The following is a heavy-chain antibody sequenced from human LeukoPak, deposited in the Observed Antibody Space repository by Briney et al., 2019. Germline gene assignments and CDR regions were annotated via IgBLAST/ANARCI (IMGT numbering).Heavy chain of an antibody. J-gene: IGHJ4*02. V-gene: IGHV3-53*01. CDR1: GFTVISNL. Sequence: PGGSLSLSGAASGFTVISNLMTWVRQGPGGGLGWLSSIYSGGATYYADSVKGRFTISRDHSNNSVSLQMTNLRVEDTAIYYCARGAYRISWPGIDYWGQGTLVTVSS. CDR2: IYSGGAT. CDR3: ARGAYRISWPGIDY. D-gene: IGHD3-16*02.